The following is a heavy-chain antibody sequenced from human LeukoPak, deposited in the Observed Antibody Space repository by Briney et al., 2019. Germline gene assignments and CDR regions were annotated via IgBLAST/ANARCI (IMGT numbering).Heavy chain of an antibody. Sequence: ASVKVSCKTSGYTFSDYYIHWIRQAPGQGLEWVGWINPNSGDTDYAQKFQGRVTVTRDTSISTAYMELGRLRSEDTDTAVYYCAKDVFLVGVSGGFDYWGQGTLVTVSS. V-gene: IGHV1-2*02. CDR1: GYTFSDYY. J-gene: IGHJ4*02. CDR3: AKDVFLVGVSGGFDY. D-gene: IGHD2-8*02. CDR2: INPNSGDT.